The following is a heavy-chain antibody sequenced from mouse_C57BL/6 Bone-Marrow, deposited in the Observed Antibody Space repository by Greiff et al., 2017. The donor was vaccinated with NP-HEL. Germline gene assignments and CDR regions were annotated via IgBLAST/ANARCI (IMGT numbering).Heavy chain of an antibody. D-gene: IGHD2-1*01. CDR2: INPNYGTT. CDR3: ARGGLLWYYFDY. J-gene: IGHJ2*01. CDR1: GFSFTDYN. V-gene: IGHV1-39*01. Sequence: EVQLQQSGPELVKPGASVKISCKASGFSFTDYNMNWVKQSNGKSLEWIGVINPNYGTTSYNQKFKGKATLTVDQSSSTAYMQLNSLTYEDAAVYYCARGGLLWYYFDYWGQGTTLTVSS.